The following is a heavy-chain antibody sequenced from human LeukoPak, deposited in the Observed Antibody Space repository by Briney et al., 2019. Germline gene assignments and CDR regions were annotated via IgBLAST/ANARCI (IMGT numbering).Heavy chain of an antibody. CDR2: IYHSGST. V-gene: IGHV4-38-2*02. Sequence: SETLSLTCTVSGYSISSGYYWGWIRQPPGKGLEWIGSIYHSGSTYYNPSLKSRVTISVDTSKNQFSLKLSSVTAANTAVYYCARDHLLTGSIGVWGQRTLVTVSS. J-gene: IGHJ4*02. CDR3: ARDHLLTGSIGV. D-gene: IGHD3-9*01. CDR1: GYSISSGYY.